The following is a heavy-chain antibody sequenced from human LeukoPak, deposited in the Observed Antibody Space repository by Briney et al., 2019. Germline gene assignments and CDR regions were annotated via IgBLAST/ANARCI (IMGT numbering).Heavy chain of an antibody. Sequence: PSETLSLTYTVSGGSISSSAYYWGWIRQPPGKGLEWIASIYYSGSTNYNPSLKSRVTMSVDTSKNQFSLKLSSVTAADTAVYYCARDFLTTEYSSGWYYYYFDYWGQGTLVTVSS. CDR3: ARDFLTTEYSSGWYYYYFDY. CDR1: GGSISSSAYY. D-gene: IGHD6-19*01. J-gene: IGHJ4*02. V-gene: IGHV4-39*07. CDR2: IYYSGST.